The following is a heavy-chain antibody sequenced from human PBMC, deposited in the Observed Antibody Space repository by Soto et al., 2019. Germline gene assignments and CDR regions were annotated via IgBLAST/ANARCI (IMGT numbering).Heavy chain of an antibody. CDR2: ISSSSSYI. CDR3: ARLTTVTTGFHYGMDV. CDR1: GFTFSSYS. J-gene: IGHJ6*02. V-gene: IGHV3-21*01. Sequence: ESGGGLVKPGGSLRLSCAASGFTFSSYSMNWVRQAPGKGLEWVSSISSSSSYIYYADSVKGRFTISRDNAKNSLYLQMNSLRAEDTAVYYCARLTTVTTGFHYGMDVWGQGTTVSVSS. D-gene: IGHD4-17*01.